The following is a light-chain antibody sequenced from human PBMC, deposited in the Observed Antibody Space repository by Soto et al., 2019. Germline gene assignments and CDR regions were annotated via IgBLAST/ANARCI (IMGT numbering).Light chain of an antibody. CDR1: SSDVGGYNY. V-gene: IGLV2-14*03. Sequence: QSAPTQPVSVSGSPGQSITISCTGTSSDVGGYNYVSWYQQHPDIAPKLMIYDVTNRPSGVSNRFSGSKSGNTASLTISGLQAEDEADYYCSSYASSSSLVFGTGTKVTVL. CDR2: DVT. CDR3: SSYASSSSLV. J-gene: IGLJ1*01.